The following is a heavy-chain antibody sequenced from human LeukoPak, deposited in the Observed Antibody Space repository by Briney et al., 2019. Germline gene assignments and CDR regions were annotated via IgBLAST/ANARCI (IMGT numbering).Heavy chain of an antibody. Sequence: ASVKVSCKVSGYTLTELSMHWVRQAPGKGLEWMGGFDPEDGETIYAQKFQGRVTMTEDTSTDTAYMELSSLRSEDTAVYYCATVGYSGYDSDLRLDYWGQGTLVTVSS. V-gene: IGHV1-24*01. CDR3: ATVGYSGYDSDLRLDY. CDR2: FDPEDGET. D-gene: IGHD5-12*01. CDR1: GYTLTELS. J-gene: IGHJ4*02.